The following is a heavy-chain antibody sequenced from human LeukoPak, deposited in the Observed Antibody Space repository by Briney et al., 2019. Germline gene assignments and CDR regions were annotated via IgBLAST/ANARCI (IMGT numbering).Heavy chain of an antibody. CDR2: IYHSGST. V-gene: IGHV4-30-2*01. D-gene: IGHD4-17*01. J-gene: IGHJ6*02. CDR3: ARGAYGDPTYYYYGMDV. CDR1: GGSISSGGYS. Sequence: PSETLSLTCAVSGGSISSGGYSWSWIRQPPGKGLEWIGYIYHSGSTYYNPSLKSRVTISVDTSKNQFSLKLSSVTAADMAVYYCARGAYGDPTYYYYGMDVWGQGTTVTVSS.